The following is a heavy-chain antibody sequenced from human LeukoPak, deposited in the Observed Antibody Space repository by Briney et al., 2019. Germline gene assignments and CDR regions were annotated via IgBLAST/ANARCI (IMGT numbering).Heavy chain of an antibody. J-gene: IGHJ3*02. CDR3: ARPTGEHAFDI. D-gene: IGHD7-27*01. Sequence: ASEKVSCKASGYTFTSYGISWVRQAPGRGLDWLGWISGYNGKTIYAEKHQGRVTLTSDTSTSTAYMELRSLRSDDTAVYYCARPTGEHAFDIWGQGTMVTVSS. CDR2: ISGYNGKT. CDR1: GYTFTSYG. V-gene: IGHV1-18*01.